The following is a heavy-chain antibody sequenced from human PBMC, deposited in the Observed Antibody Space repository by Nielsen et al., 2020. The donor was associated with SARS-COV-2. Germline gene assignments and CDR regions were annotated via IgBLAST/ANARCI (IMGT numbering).Heavy chain of an antibody. J-gene: IGHJ4*02. Sequence: GSLRLSCTVSGGSISNFFMTWIRQPPGKGLEWIGYIYSNGATNYNPSLRSRVTMSIDTSKNQFSLQMNSVSAADTAVYFCARGVLYYDTYWGQGILVTVSS. CDR2: IYSNGAT. CDR3: ARGVLYYDTY. V-gene: IGHV4-59*01. D-gene: IGHD3-9*01. CDR1: GGSISNFF.